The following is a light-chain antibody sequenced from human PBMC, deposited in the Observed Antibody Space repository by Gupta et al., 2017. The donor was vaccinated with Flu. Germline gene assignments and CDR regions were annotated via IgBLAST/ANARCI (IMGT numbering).Light chain of an antibody. V-gene: IGLV3-1*01. CDR2: QDK. Sequence: YALTQPPSVSVSPGQTATISCSASKLGDKYVSWYQQRPGQSPALVIYQDKKRPSGIPERFSGSNSGNKATLTISGTQAMDEAGYYCQAWDRNTVVFGGGTKLTVL. CDR3: QAWDRNTVV. CDR1: KLGDKY. J-gene: IGLJ3*02.